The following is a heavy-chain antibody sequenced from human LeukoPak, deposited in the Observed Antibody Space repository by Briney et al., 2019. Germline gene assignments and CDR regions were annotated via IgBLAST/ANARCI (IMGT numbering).Heavy chain of an antibody. CDR1: GFTFTTYW. V-gene: IGHV3-74*01. Sequence: GGSLRLSCAASGFTFTTYWMHWVRQAPGKGLVWVSRINGDGRSSNYADSVKGRFTISRDNAQNTLYLQMHSLRAEDTAVYYCARGSSPYYWGQGTLVTVSS. D-gene: IGHD6-6*01. J-gene: IGHJ4*02. CDR3: ARGSSPYY. CDR2: INGDGRSS.